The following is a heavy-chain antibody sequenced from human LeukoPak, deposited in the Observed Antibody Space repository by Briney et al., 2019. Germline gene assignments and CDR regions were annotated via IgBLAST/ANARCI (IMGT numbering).Heavy chain of an antibody. CDR1: GGSISSYY. Sequence: PSETLSLTCTVSGGSISSYYWSWIRQPPGKGLEWIGYIYYSGSTNYNPSLKSRVTISVDTSKNQFSLKLSPVPAADTAVYYCARARSSRYSSGWYDYWGQGTPVTVSS. J-gene: IGHJ4*02. D-gene: IGHD6-19*01. CDR2: IYYSGST. V-gene: IGHV4-59*01. CDR3: ARARSSRYSSGWYDY.